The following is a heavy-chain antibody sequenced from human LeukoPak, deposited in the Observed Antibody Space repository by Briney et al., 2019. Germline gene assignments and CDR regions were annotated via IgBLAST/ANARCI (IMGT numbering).Heavy chain of an antibody. J-gene: IGHJ5*02. CDR3: AKSYDILTGFYNRLWFDP. V-gene: IGHV3-23*01. Sequence: PGGSLRLSCVASGFTFSNYAMSWVRQAPGEGLEWVSGISGGGSSAYYTDSVKGRFTVSRDNSKNIVYLQMNSLRAEDMAVYYCAKSYDILTGFYNRLWFDPWGQGTLVTVSS. CDR1: GFTFSNYA. D-gene: IGHD3-9*01. CDR2: ISGGGSSA.